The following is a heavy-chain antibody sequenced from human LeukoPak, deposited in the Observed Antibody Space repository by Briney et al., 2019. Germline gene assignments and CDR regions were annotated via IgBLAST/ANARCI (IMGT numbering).Heavy chain of an antibody. V-gene: IGHV3-30*02. Sequence: GGSLRLSCAASGFTFSSYGMHWVRQAPGKGLEWVAFIRYDGSNKYYADSVKGRFTISRDNSKNTLYLQMNSLRAEDTAVYYCAKDLALVGARDFDYWGQGTLVTVSS. CDR1: GFTFSSYG. J-gene: IGHJ4*02. CDR2: IRYDGSNK. CDR3: AKDLALVGARDFDY. D-gene: IGHD1-26*01.